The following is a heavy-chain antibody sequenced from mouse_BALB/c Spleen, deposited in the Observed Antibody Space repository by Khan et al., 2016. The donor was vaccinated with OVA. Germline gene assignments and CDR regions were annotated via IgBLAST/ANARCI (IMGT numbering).Heavy chain of an antibody. D-gene: IGHD1-1*01. CDR1: GFTFSSYG. Sequence: VQLKESGGDLVKPGGSLKLSCAASGFTFSSYGMSWVRQPPDKRLEWVATISSGGHYTYFPASVRGRFTISRDNAKKTLSLKMSSLKSEDTAMYYCARSITTTKGGYYAMDYWGQGTSVTVSS. CDR2: ISSGGHYT. V-gene: IGHV5-6*01. CDR3: ARSITTTKGGYYAMDY. J-gene: IGHJ4*01.